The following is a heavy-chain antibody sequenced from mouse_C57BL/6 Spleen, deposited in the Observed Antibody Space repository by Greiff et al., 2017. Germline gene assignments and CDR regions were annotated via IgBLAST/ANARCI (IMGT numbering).Heavy chain of an antibody. J-gene: IGHJ3*01. CDR3: ASPDSSGYLFAY. CDR2: IYPRSGNT. CDR1: GYTFTSYG. Sequence: QVQLKQSGAELARPGASVKLSCKASGYTFTSYGISWVKQRTGQGLEWIGEIYPRSGNTYYNEKFKGKATLTADKSSSTAYMELRSLTSEDSAVYFCASPDSSGYLFAYWGQGTLVTVSA. V-gene: IGHV1-81*01. D-gene: IGHD3-2*02.